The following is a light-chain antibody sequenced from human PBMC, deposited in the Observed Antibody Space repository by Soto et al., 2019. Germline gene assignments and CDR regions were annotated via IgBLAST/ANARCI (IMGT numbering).Light chain of an antibody. V-gene: IGKV3-15*01. CDR3: QQYKNWPWT. Sequence: RAIQSVATNLAWYQQKPGQPPRLLIYGASTRATGIPARFSGIWPGTECTRDICGVPSVDFAGYSCQQYKNWPWTCGEGTKVDIK. J-gene: IGKJ1*01. CDR2: GAS. CDR1: QSVATN.